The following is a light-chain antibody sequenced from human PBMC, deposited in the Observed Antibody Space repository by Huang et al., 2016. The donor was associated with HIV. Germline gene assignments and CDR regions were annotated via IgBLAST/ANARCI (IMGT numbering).Light chain of an antibody. CDR1: QSISNH. CDR2: DAS. Sequence: IVLTQSPATLSWYLGERVTLSCRASQSISNHLAWYQQRPGQAPRLLIEDASNRVAGVPARFSGRGSGTDFTLTISSLEPEDFALYYCQQHHSWLTFGGGTKLEVK. V-gene: IGKV3-11*01. CDR3: QQHHSWLT. J-gene: IGKJ4*01.